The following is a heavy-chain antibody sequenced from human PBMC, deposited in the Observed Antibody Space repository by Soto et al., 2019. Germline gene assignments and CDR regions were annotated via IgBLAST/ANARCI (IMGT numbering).Heavy chain of an antibody. CDR1: GFTFSSYG. CDR2: ISYDGSNK. Sequence: QVQLVESGGGVIQPGRSLRLSCAASGFTFSSYGMHWVRQAPGKGLEWVAVISYDGSNKYYADSVKGRFTISRDNSKNTLYLQMSSLRAEDTAVYYCAKPKQPRVVMGAFDFGGQGKIVTVSS. J-gene: IGHJ3*01. CDR3: AKPKQPRVVMGAFDF. D-gene: IGHD3-3*01. V-gene: IGHV3-30*18.